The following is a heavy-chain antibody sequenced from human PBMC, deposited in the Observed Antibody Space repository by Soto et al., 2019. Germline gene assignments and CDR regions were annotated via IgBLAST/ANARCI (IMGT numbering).Heavy chain of an antibody. J-gene: IGHJ4*02. D-gene: IGHD1-1*01. CDR1: GFTFSSYG. Sequence: GGSLRLSCAASGFTFSSYGMHWVRQAPGKGLEWVAVISYDGSNKYYADSVKGRFTISRDNSKNTLYLQMNSLRAEDTAVYYCAVQLERLQFDYWGQGTLVTVSS. CDR3: AVQLERLQFDY. CDR2: ISYDGSNK. V-gene: IGHV3-30*03.